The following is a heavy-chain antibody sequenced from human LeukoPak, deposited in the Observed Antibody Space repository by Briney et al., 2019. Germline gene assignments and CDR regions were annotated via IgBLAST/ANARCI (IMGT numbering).Heavy chain of an antibody. CDR1: GGSFSGYY. J-gene: IGHJ4*02. V-gene: IGHV4-34*01. CDR3: ARGLVGYCSGGSCDPSDY. CDR2: INHSGST. Sequence: SETLSLTCAVYGGSFSGYYWSWIRQPPGKGLEWIGEINHSGSTNYNPSLKSRVTISVDTSKNQFSLKLSSVTAADTAVYYCARGLVGYCSGGSCDPSDYWGQGTLVTVS. D-gene: IGHD2-15*01.